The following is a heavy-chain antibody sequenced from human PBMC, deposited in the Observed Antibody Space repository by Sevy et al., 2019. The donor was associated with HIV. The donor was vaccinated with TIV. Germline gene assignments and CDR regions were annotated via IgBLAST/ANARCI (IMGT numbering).Heavy chain of an antibody. V-gene: IGHV4-59*01. J-gene: IGHJ5*02. Sequence: SETLSLTCSVSGGPGGSISDYYWSWIRQPPGKGLEWIGYINNSRSTKFNPSLKSRVTISVDTSKNQFSLKLTSVTAADTAVYYCARGGTSLFAPWGQGTLVTVSS. CDR1: GGPGGSISDYY. CDR3: ARGGTSLFAP. CDR2: INNSRST. D-gene: IGHD2-15*01.